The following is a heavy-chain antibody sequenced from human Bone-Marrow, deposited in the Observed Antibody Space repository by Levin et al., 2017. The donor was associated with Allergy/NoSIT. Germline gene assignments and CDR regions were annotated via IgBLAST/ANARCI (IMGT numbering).Heavy chain of an antibody. CDR2: IYYSGST. J-gene: IGHJ4*02. D-gene: IGHD3-10*01. V-gene: IGHV4-31*03. CDR3: TTYGSGSYYGY. CDR1: GGSIRSGGYY. Sequence: SQTLSLTCTVSGGSIRSGGYYWSWIRQHPGKGLEWIGYIYYSGSTYYNPSLKSRVTISVDTSKNQFSLKLSSVTAADTAVYYCTTYGSGSYYGYWGQGTLVTVSS.